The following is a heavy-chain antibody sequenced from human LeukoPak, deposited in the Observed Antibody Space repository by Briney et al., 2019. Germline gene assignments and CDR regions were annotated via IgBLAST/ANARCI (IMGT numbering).Heavy chain of an antibody. J-gene: IGHJ4*02. CDR3: AREAVDYGSGSHDY. CDR1: GASIGSFY. Sequence: SVTLSLTCTVSGASIGSFYWSWIRQPAGKGLEWIGRVHSSGSTNYIPSIKSRVTMSVDTSKNQFSLKLNTVTAADTAMYYCAREAVDYGSGSHDYWGQGILVTVSS. CDR2: VHSSGST. V-gene: IGHV4-4*07. D-gene: IGHD3-10*01.